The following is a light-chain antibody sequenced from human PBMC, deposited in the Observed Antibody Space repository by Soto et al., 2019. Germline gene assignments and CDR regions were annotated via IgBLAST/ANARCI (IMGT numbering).Light chain of an antibody. J-gene: IGKJ5*01. CDR1: QSVSSY. CDR2: GAS. CDR3: QQRSKWVT. V-gene: IGKV3-11*01. Sequence: IVLTQAPATLSLFPGERATLSCRASQSVSSYLAWYQQKPGQAPRLLIYGASNRATGIPARFSGSGSGTDFTLTISSLEPEDFAVYYCQQRSKWVTFGQGTRLEI.